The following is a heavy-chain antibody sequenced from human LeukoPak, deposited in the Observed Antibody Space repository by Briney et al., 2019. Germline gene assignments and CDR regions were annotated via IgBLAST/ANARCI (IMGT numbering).Heavy chain of an antibody. CDR1: GFTFSSYW. CDR2: IKSDGST. CDR3: ARAPSEIGGYYPEYFRH. J-gene: IGHJ1*01. V-gene: IGHV3-74*01. Sequence: GGSLRLSCAASGFTFSSYWMHWVRQAPGKGLVWVSRIKSDGSTNYADSVKGRFTISRDNAKNALSLQMNSLRAEDTGVYYCARAPSEIGGYYPEYFRHWGQGTLVTVSS. D-gene: IGHD3-22*01.